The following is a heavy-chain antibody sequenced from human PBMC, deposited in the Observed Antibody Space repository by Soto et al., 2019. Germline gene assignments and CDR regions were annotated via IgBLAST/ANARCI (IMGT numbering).Heavy chain of an antibody. D-gene: IGHD2-8*01. V-gene: IGHV4-61*01. CDR1: GGSVSSGSYY. CDR3: ARDANGEPGVWYFDL. CDR2: IYYSGSN. J-gene: IGHJ2*01. Sequence: LSETLSLTCTVSGGSVSSGSYYWSWIRQPPGKGLEWIGYIYYSGSNNYNPSLKSRVTISVDTSKNQFSLKLSSVTAADTAVYYCARDANGEPGVWYFDLWSRGTLVTVSS.